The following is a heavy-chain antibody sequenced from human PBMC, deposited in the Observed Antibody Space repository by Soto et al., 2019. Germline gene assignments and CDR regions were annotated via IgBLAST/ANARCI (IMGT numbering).Heavy chain of an antibody. V-gene: IGHV4-59*12. CDR3: GRGLNTGLDRAFDL. D-gene: IGHD1-1*01. CDR1: SGSINFYD. CDR2: TYYRGST. J-gene: IGHJ3*01. Sequence: SETLSLTCVVSSGSINFYDWNWIRQPPGKGLEWIGSTYYRGSTNYNPSPKSRVTISIDTSNTQFSLRLTSVTAADTAVYYCGRGLNTGLDRAFDLWGPGTLVTVSS.